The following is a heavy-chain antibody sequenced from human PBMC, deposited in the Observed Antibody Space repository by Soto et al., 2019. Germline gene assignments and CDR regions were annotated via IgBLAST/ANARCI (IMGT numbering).Heavy chain of an antibody. CDR1: GFTFSSYW. J-gene: IGHJ3*02. CDR3: ARGRMTTVTTAAFDI. CDR2: IKQDGSEK. Sequence: GGSLRLSCAASGFTFSSYWMSWVRQAPGKGLEWVANIKQDGSEKYYVDSVKGRFTISRDNAKNSLYLQMNSLRAEDTAVYYCARGRMTTVTTAAFDIWGQGTMVTVSS. V-gene: IGHV3-7*01. D-gene: IGHD4-17*01.